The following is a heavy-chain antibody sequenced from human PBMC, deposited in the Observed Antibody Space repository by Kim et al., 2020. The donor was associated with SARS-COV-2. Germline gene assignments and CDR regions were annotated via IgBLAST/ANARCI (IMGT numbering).Heavy chain of an antibody. V-gene: IGHV3-23*01. CDR3: AKALFYDSSGYHERDDAFDI. CDR1: GFTFSSYA. CDR2: ISGSGGST. Sequence: GSLRLSCAASGFTFSSYAMSWVRQAPGKGLEWVSAISGSGGSTYYADSVKGRFTISRDNSKNTLYLQMNSLRAEHTAVYYCAKALFYDSSGYHERDDAFDIWGQGTMVTVSS. D-gene: IGHD3-22*01. J-gene: IGHJ3*02.